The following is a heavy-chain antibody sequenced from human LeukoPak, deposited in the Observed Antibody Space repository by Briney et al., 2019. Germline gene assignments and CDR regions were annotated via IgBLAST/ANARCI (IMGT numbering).Heavy chain of an antibody. CDR3: ARDYSWIRLGYKWDYYGMDV. J-gene: IGHJ6*02. CDR1: GFTFSSYE. D-gene: IGHD5-18*01. Sequence: GGSLRLSCAASGFTFSSYEMNWVRQAPGKGLEWVSYISSSGSTIYYADSVKGRFTISRDNAKNSLYLQMNSLRAEDTAVYYCARDYSWIRLGYKWDYYGMDVWGQGTTVTVS. V-gene: IGHV3-48*03. CDR2: ISSSGSTI.